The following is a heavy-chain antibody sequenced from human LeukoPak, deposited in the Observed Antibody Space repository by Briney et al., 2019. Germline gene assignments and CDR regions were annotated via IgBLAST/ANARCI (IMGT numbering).Heavy chain of an antibody. J-gene: IGHJ4*02. Sequence: SETLSLTCTVSSVSISSGGYYWSWIRQHPGKGLEWIGYIYYSGSTYYNPSLKSRVTISVDTSKNQFSLKLSSVTAADTAVYYCARVRTRWVDYWGQGTLVTVSS. CDR3: ARVRTRWVDY. CDR1: SVSISSGGYY. CDR2: IYYSGST. V-gene: IGHV4-31*03. D-gene: IGHD1-7*01.